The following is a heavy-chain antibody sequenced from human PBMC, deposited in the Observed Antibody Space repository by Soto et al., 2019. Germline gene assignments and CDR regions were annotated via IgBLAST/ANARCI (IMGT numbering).Heavy chain of an antibody. Sequence: QITLKESGPTLVKPTQTLTLTCIFSGFSLSSSGVGVGWIRQPPGQSLEWLGLIHWNDDKRYRPSVKSRVTIPKNTTKNQVVLTMLNMDPVDTATCLCASCTLGGSYWYFDNWGPGTLVTVS. D-gene: IGHD1-26*01. V-gene: IGHV2-5*01. CDR2: IHWNDDK. CDR3: ASCTLGGSYWYFDN. J-gene: IGHJ4*02. CDR1: GFSLSSSGVG.